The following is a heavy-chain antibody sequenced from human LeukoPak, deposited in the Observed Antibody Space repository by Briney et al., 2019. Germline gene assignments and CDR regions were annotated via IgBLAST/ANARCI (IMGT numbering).Heavy chain of an antibody. Sequence: GGSLRLSCAPSGFGFRRYWMSWVRQAPGKGLEWVANIKEDGTEKHYVDSVKGRFTISRDNAKNSLYLQMNSLRAEDTAVYYCARVGGGGAFDIWGQGTMVTVSS. D-gene: IGHD3-10*01. V-gene: IGHV3-7*01. CDR3: ARVGGGGAFDI. CDR1: GFGFRRYW. CDR2: IKEDGTEK. J-gene: IGHJ3*02.